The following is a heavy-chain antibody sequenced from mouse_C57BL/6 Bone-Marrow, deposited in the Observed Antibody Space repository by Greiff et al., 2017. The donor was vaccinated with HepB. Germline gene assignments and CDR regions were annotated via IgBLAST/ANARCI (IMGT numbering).Heavy chain of an antibody. CDR2: IYPGDGDT. J-gene: IGHJ3*01. D-gene: IGHD1-1*02. V-gene: IGHV1-82*01. CDR1: CFAFSSSW. Sequence: QFPLQQSGPALVTPGASVQLSCKASCFAFSSSWLHWVKQRPGQGLEWLGRIYPGDGDTNYNGKFKGKATLTADKSSSPAYMQLSSLTSEDSAFYFCATSILLWSFAYWGQGTLVTVSA. CDR3: ATSILLWSFAY.